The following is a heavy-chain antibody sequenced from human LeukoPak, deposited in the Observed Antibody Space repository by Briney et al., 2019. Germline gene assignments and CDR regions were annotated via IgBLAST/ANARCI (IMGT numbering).Heavy chain of an antibody. CDR2: ISSSSSYI. D-gene: IGHD6-13*01. CDR3: ARDRNGYSSSWYYFDY. Sequence: GGSLRLSCAASGFIFSSYAMSWVRQAPGKGLEWVSSISSSSSYIYYADSVKGRFTISRDNAKNSLYLQMNSLRAEDTAVYYCARDRNGYSSSWYYFDYWGQGTLVTVSS. V-gene: IGHV3-21*01. J-gene: IGHJ4*02. CDR1: GFIFSSYA.